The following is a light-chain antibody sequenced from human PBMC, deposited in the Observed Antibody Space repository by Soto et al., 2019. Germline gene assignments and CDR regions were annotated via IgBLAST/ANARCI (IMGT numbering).Light chain of an antibody. Sequence: QSVLTQPPSASGTPGQRVIISCSGSSSNIESNYVYWYQQLPGTAPKLLIYRNNQRPSGVPDRFSGSKSGTSASLAISGLRSEDEADYYCAAWDDSLSGQVFGGGTKLTVL. CDR2: RNN. J-gene: IGLJ3*02. CDR3: AAWDDSLSGQV. V-gene: IGLV1-47*01. CDR1: SSNIESNY.